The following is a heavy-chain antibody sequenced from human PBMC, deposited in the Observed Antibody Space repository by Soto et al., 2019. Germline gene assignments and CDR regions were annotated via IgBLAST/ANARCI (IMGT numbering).Heavy chain of an antibody. CDR2: IYYSGST. CDR3: ARAPRGNYGYPSYFDY. V-gene: IGHV4-59*01. Sequence: SETLSLTCTVSGGSISSYYWSWVRQPPGKGLEWIGYIYYSGSTNYNPSLRSRVTISVDTSKNQFSLKLSSVTAADTAVYYCARAPRGNYGYPSYFDYWGQGTLVTVSS. D-gene: IGHD3-10*01. CDR1: GGSISSYY. J-gene: IGHJ4*02.